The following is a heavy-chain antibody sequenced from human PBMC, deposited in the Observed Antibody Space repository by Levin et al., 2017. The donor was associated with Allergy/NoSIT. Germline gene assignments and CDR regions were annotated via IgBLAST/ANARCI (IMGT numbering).Heavy chain of an antibody. CDR2: ISGSGGDT. CDR1: GFTFNNYA. D-gene: IGHD3-10*01. V-gene: IGHV3-23*01. J-gene: IGHJ3*01. Sequence: GGSLRLSCGASGFTFNNYAMSWVRQAPGKGLEWVSGISGSGGDTYYAESVKGRLTVSRDNSKNTLYLQINSLRAEDTAVYYCARDKARGSGRNALAVWGRGTMVTVSS. CDR3: ARDKARGSGRNALAV.